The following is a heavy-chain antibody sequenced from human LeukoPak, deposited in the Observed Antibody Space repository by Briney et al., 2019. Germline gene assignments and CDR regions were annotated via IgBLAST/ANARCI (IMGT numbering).Heavy chain of an antibody. CDR1: GFSISSYY. J-gene: IGHJ4*02. D-gene: IGHD3-10*01. Sequence: TASETLSLTCTVSGFSISSYYWSWVRQPPGKGLEWIGYIYYSGSTNYNPSLKSRVTISVNTSKNQFSLKLSSVTAADTAVYYCARVRRELLWFGEFLFDYWGQGTLVTVSS. V-gene: IGHV4-59*01. CDR2: IYYSGST. CDR3: ARVRRELLWFGEFLFDY.